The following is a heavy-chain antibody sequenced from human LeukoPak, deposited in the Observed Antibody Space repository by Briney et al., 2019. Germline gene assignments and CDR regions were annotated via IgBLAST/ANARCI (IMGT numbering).Heavy chain of an antibody. J-gene: IGHJ4*02. V-gene: IGHV3-21*01. Sequence: PGGSLRLSCAASGFTFSTYSMNWVRQAPGKGLEWVSSISSSSGYIYYADSVKGQFTISRDNAKNSLYLQMNSLRAEDTAVYYCARGNSVAGMDISYWCQRTLVTVSS. CDR3: ARGNSVAGMDISY. D-gene: IGHD6-19*01. CDR2: ISSSSGYI. CDR1: GFTFSTYS.